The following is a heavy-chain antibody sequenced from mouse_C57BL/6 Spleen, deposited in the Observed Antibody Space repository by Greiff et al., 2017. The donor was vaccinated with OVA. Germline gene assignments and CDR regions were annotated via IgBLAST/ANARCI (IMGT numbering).Heavy chain of an antibody. CDR2: INPSSGYT. D-gene: IGHD1-1*01. J-gene: IGHJ1*03. CDR1: GYTFTSYW. V-gene: IGHV1-7*01. CDR3: ARQDGRSHSYWYFDV. Sequence: QVQLQQSGAELAKPGASVKLSCKASGYTFTSYWMHWVKQGPGQGLEWIGYINPSSGYTKYNQKFKDKATLTADKSSSTAYMQLSSLTFEDTAVYYCARQDGRSHSYWYFDVWGTGTTVTVSS.